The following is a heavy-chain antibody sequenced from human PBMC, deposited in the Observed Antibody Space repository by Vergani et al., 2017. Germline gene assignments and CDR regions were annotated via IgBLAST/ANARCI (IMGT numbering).Heavy chain of an antibody. CDR2: IYPGDSDT. J-gene: IGHJ6*03. CDR3: ARXRKYAYDFWSGQYYMDV. Sequence: EVQLVQSGAEVKKPGESLKISCKGSGYSFTSYWIGWVRQMPGKGLEWMGIIYPGDSDTRYSPSFQGQVTISADKSISTAYLQWSSLKASDTAMYYCARXRKYAYDFWSGQYYMDVWGKGTTVTVSS. CDR1: GYSFTSYW. D-gene: IGHD3-3*01. V-gene: IGHV5-51*01.